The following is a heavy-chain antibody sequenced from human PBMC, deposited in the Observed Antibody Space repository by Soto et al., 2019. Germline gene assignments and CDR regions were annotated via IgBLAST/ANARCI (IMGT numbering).Heavy chain of an antibody. CDR2: INHSGST. D-gene: IGHD3-3*01. Sequence: SETLSLTCAVYGGSFSGYYWSWIRQPPGKGLEWIGEINHSGSTNYNPSLKSRVTISIDTSKNQFSLKLSSVTAADTAVYYCARHDDFWSGSYAELDIWGQGTRVTVAS. CDR1: GGSFSGYY. CDR3: ARHDDFWSGSYAELDI. V-gene: IGHV4-34*01. J-gene: IGHJ3*02.